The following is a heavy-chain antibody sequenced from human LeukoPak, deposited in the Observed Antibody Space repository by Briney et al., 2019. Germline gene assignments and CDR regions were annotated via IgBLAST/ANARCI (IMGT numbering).Heavy chain of an antibody. D-gene: IGHD2-15*01. CDR1: GYTFTGYY. Sequence: ASVKVSCKASGYTFTGYYMHWVRQAPGQGLEWMGWINPNGGGTNYAQKFQGRVTMTRDTSISTAYMELSRLRSDDTAVYYCARDLDGEGYCSGGSCWNLWGQGTLVTVSS. V-gene: IGHV1-2*02. J-gene: IGHJ4*02. CDR2: INPNGGGT. CDR3: ARDLDGEGYCSGGSCWNL.